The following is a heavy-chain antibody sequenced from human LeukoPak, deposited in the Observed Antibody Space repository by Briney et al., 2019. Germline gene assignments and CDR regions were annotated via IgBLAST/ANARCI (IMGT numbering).Heavy chain of an antibody. V-gene: IGHV3-23*01. CDR1: GFTFSKYA. D-gene: IGHD6-13*01. CDR2: ISGSGGST. J-gene: IGHJ5*02. Sequence: GGALSLSCAASGFTFSKYAMSGVRQAPGKGGEWVSAISGSGGSTYYADSVKGGFTISRDNSKNTLYLQMNRLRAEDTAVYYCAKAYSSSWPGARWFDPWGQGTLVTVSS. CDR3: AKAYSSSWPGARWFDP.